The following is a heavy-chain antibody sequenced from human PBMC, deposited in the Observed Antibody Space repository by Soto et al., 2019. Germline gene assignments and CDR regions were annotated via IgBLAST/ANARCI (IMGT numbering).Heavy chain of an antibody. J-gene: IGHJ3*02. CDR2: IIPIFGIV. Sequence: QVQLVQSGTEVKKPGSSVKVSCKASEGTFTTSGISWVRQAPGQGLEWMGAIIPIFGIVNYAQKLQGRVTITADKSTTTDYMELTSLTSEDTAVEYCARDPTTVTTTAFDIWGQGTMVTVSS. V-gene: IGHV1-69*17. D-gene: IGHD4-17*01. CDR3: ARDPTTVTTTAFDI. CDR1: EGTFTTSG.